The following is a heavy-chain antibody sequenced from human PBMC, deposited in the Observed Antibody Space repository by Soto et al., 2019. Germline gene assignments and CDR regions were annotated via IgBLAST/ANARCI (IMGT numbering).Heavy chain of an antibody. J-gene: IGHJ4*02. V-gene: IGHV1-18*01. CDR2: ISGSSGKA. Sequence: QVQLVQSGAEVKNPGASVKVSCKTSGYTFTKYGVGWVRQAPGQGLEWMGWISGSSGKANYAEKVQGRITLTTDTSTSTAYIELRSLRSDDTAVYYCAREMAGLGGEYDYWCQGTLVTVSS. CDR3: AREMAGLGGEYDY. CDR1: GYTFTKYG. D-gene: IGHD3-16*01.